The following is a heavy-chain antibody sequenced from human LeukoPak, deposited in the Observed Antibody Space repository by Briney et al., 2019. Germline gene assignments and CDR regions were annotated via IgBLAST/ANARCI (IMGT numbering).Heavy chain of an antibody. CDR1: GFTFSSYG. V-gene: IGHV3-33*01. CDR2: IWYDGSIK. J-gene: IGHJ4*02. D-gene: IGHD3-22*01. Sequence: PGGSLRLSCAASGFTFSSYGIHWVRQAPGKGLEWVAVIWYDGSIKYYADSVRGRFTISRDNSKNTLYLQMNSLRAEDTALYYCARGGYYDSSGYPQDYWGQGTLVTVSS. CDR3: ARGGYYDSSGYPQDY.